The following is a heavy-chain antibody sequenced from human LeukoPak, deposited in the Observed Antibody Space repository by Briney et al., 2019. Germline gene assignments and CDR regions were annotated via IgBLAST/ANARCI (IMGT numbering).Heavy chain of an antibody. CDR2: ISYDGSIK. J-gene: IGHJ4*02. V-gene: IGHV3-30-3*01. D-gene: IGHD1-26*01. CDR1: GFTFSTYA. CDR3: AGRPLSGSFRNFDC. Sequence: GGSLRLSCAASGFTFSTYAMHWVRQAPGKGLEWVAVISYDGSIKYYADSVKGRFTISRDNSKNTLYLQMNSLRPEDTALYYCAGRPLSGSFRNFDCWGQGTQVTVSS.